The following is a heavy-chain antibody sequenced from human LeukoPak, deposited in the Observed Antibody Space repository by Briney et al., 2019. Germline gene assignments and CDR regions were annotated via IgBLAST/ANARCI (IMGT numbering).Heavy chain of an antibody. J-gene: IGHJ4*02. D-gene: IGHD2-15*01. Sequence: ASVKVSCKASGYTFTSYYMHWVRQAPGQGLEWMGIINPSGGSTSYAQKFQGRVTMTRDMSTSTVYMELSSLRSEDTAVYYCARDAPPARYWSGRSCSSGARAGYYFDYWGQGTLVTVSS. CDR2: INPSGGST. CDR3: ARDAPPARYWSGRSCSSGARAGYYFDY. CDR1: GYTFTSYY. V-gene: IGHV1-46*01.